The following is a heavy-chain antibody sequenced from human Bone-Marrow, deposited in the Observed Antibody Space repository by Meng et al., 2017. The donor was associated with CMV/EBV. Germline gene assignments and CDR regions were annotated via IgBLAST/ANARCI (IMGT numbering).Heavy chain of an antibody. V-gene: IGHV3-21*04. CDR1: GFTFSSYS. Sequence: GESLKISCAASGFTFSSYSMNWVRQAPGKGLEWVSSISSSSSYIYYADSVKGRFTISRDNAKNSLYLQMNSLRAEDTAVYYCTRGGSWYCSGGTCYSGYYGMDVWGQGTTVTVSS. J-gene: IGHJ6*02. CDR3: TRGGSWYCSGGTCYSGYYGMDV. CDR2: ISSSSSYI. D-gene: IGHD2-15*01.